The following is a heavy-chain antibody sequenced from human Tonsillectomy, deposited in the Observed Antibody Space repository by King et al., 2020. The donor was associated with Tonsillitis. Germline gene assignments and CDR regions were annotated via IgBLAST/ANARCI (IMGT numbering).Heavy chain of an antibody. Sequence: VQLVESGGGLIQPGGSLRLSCAASEFTVSSNYMSWVRQAPGKGLQWVSVIYSGGSTHYADSVKGRFTISRDNSKHTLHLQMNSLRAEDTAVYYCTRGDGAAPPDYWGQGTLVTVSS. V-gene: IGHV3-53*01. CDR3: TRGDGAAPPDY. CDR2: IYSGGST. D-gene: IGHD2-21*01. CDR1: EFTVSSNY. J-gene: IGHJ4*02.